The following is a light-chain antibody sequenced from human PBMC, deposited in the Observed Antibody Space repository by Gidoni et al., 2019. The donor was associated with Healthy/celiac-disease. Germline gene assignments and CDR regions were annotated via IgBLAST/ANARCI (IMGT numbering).Light chain of an antibody. J-gene: IGLJ2*01. Sequence: SDELTQPPSVSVSPGQTASITCSGDKLGDKYACWYQQKPGQSPVLVIYQASKRPSGIPERFSGSNSGNTATLTISGTQAMDEADYYCQAWDSSTEVVFGGGTKLPVL. CDR2: QAS. V-gene: IGLV3-1*01. CDR3: QAWDSSTEVV. CDR1: KLGDKY.